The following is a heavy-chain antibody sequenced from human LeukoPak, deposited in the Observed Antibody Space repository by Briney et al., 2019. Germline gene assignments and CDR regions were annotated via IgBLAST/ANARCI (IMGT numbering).Heavy chain of an antibody. V-gene: IGHV4-39*07. CDR3: ASPRGDDSGGYYTWYFHH. J-gene: IGHJ1*01. CDR2: FCSNGST. CDR1: GGSISNSSYF. D-gene: IGHD3-22*01. Sequence: SETLSLTCTVSGGSISNSSYFWGWIRQPPGKGLEWIGSFCSNGSTYYNPSLKSRVSISVDTSKNQLSLKLNSVAAADTAVYYCASPRGDDSGGYYTWYFHHWGQGILVTVSS.